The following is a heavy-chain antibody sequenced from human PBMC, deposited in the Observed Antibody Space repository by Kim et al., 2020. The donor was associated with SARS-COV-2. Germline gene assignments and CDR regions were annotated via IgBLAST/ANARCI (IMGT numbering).Heavy chain of an antibody. CDR2: ISGDAGGR. CDR3: ANRHISDGHLCGSYVLTY. CDR1: GFTFGNYA. D-gene: IGHD3-16*01. J-gene: IGHJ4*02. V-gene: IGHV3-23*01. Sequence: GGSLRLSCAASGFTFGNYAMAWVRQAQGKGLEWVSAISGDAGGRYYEDSVKGPFTVSRDNYKNNLYLQMNSLRGEDTALYYCANRHISDGHLCGSYVLTYWGQGTLVTVSS.